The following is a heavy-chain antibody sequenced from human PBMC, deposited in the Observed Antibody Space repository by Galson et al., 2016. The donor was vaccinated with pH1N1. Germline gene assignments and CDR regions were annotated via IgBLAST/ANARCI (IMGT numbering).Heavy chain of an antibody. CDR2: MNPNNDNT. V-gene: IGHV1-8*01. CDR3: ARGGYCSGGSCYGVFDY. CDR1: GYTFTDYD. D-gene: IGHD2-15*01. Sequence: SCKASGYTFTDYDINWVRQGTGQGLEWMGWMNPNNDNTGYAQKFQGRVTMTRNTSISTAYMELRSLRSEDTAVYYCARGGYCSGGSCYGVFDYWGQGTLVTVS. J-gene: IGHJ4*02.